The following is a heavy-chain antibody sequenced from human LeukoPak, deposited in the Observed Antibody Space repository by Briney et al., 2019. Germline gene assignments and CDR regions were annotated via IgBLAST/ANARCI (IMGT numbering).Heavy chain of an antibody. V-gene: IGHV4-59*01. CDR3: ARSAARATDYFDY. D-gene: IGHD6-6*01. CDR1: GVSISSYY. J-gene: IGHJ4*02. CDR2: ISYSGST. Sequence: SETLSLTCTVSGVSISSYYWSWIRQPPGKGLEWIGYISYSGSTNYNPSLKSRVTISVDTSKNQFSLKLSSVTAADTAVYYCARSAARATDYFDYWGQGTLVTVSS.